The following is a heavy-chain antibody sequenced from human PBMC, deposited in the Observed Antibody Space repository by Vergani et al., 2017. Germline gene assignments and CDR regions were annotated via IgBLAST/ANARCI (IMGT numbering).Heavy chain of an antibody. CDR3: ARWMGDFWSGYHFDY. CDR2: IYYSGST. CDR1: GGSISSYY. Sequence: QVQLQESGPGLVKPSETLSLTCTVSGGSISSYYWSWIRQPAGKGLEWIGYIYYSGSTNYNPSLKSRVTISVDTSKNQFSLKLSSVTAADTAVYYCARWMGDFWSGYHFDYWGQGTLVTVSS. J-gene: IGHJ4*02. V-gene: IGHV4-59*01. D-gene: IGHD3-3*01.